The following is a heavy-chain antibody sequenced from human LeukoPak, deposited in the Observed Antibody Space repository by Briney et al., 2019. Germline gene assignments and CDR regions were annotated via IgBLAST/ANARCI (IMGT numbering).Heavy chain of an antibody. V-gene: IGHV1-18*01. CDR1: GYTFTSYG. J-gene: IGHJ3*02. D-gene: IGHD1-26*01. Sequence: ASVKVSCKASGYTFTSYGISWVRQAPGQGLEWMGWISAYNGNTNYAQKVQARVTMTTDTSTSTAYMELRSLRPDDTAVYYCARGVHTRAAFDIWGQGTMVTVSS. CDR3: ARGVHTRAAFDI. CDR2: ISAYNGNT.